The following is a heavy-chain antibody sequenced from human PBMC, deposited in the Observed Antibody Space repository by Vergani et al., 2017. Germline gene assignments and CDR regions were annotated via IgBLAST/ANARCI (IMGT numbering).Heavy chain of an antibody. V-gene: IGHV4-61*02. Sequence: QVQLQESGPGLVKPSQTLSLTCTVSGGSISSGSYYWSWIRQPAGKGLEWIGRIYTSGSTNYNPSLKSRVTISVDTSKNQFSLKLSSVTAADTAVYYCARAGSFHYYCYMDVWG. CDR1: GGSISSGSYY. J-gene: IGHJ6*03. CDR2: IYTSGST. CDR3: ARAGSFHYYCYMDV. D-gene: IGHD2-15*01.